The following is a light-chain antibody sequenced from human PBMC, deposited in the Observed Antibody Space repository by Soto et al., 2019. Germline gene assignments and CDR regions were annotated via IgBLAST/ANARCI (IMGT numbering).Light chain of an antibody. Sequence: QKVTISCYGSSSNIGNNYVSWYQQLPGTAPKLLIYENNRLPSVIPDRFFGSKSATSATLGITGLQTGREADYYCGTWNSSLGAYFFGTETKVTVL. CDR2: ENN. V-gene: IGLV1-51*01. CDR3: GTWNSSLGAYF. CDR1: SSNIGNNY. J-gene: IGLJ1*01.